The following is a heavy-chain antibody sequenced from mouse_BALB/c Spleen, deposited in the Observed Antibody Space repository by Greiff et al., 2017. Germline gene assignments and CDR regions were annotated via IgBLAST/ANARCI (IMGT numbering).Heavy chain of an antibody. CDR3: ARDRYAKYYFDY. CDR2: ISDGGSYT. V-gene: IGHV5-4*02. CDR1: GFTFSDYY. J-gene: IGHJ2*01. Sequence: EVKLVESGGGLVKPGGSLKLSCAASGFTFSDYYMYWVRQTPEKRLEWVATISDGGSYTYYPDSVKGRFTISRDNAKNNLYLQMSSLKSEDTAMYYCARDRYAKYYFDYWGQGTTLTVSS. D-gene: IGHD2-14*01.